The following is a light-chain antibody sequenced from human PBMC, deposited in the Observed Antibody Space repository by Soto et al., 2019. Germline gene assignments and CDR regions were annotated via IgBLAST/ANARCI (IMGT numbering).Light chain of an antibody. CDR3: APWDDRLNGWV. CDR2: ANN. CDR1: SSNIGSNT. J-gene: IGLJ3*02. Sequence: QSVVTQPPSASGTPGQRVTISRSGSSSNIGSNTVNWYQQVPGTAPKLLIYANNKRPSGVSDRFSGSKSGTSASLAISGLQSEDEADYYCAPWDDRLNGWVFGGGTKLTVL. V-gene: IGLV1-44*01.